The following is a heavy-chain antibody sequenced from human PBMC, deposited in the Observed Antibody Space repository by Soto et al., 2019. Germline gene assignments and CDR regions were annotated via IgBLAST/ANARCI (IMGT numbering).Heavy chain of an antibody. CDR2: ISSHGSAK. V-gene: IGHV3-30*18. D-gene: IGHD6-13*01. J-gene: IGHJ3*01. CDR3: AKDQGIAASHGID. CDR1: GFTFNNYG. Sequence: QVQLVESGGGVVQPGTSLRLSCAASGFTFNNYGMHWVRQAPGTGLEWVAAISSHGSAKYYADSVKGRLTISRDNSKNTLYLQMHSLRAEDTAVYYCAKDQGIAASHGIDWGQGTMVTVSS.